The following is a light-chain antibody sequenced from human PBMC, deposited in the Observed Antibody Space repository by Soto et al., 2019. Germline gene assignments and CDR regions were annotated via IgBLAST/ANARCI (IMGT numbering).Light chain of an antibody. CDR1: QTVSKNY. Sequence: EIVLTQSPGTLSLSPGERATLSCRASQTVSKNYLAWFQQNSGQAPRLLISGAFNRATGIPDRFSGSGTGTDFTLIISRLEPEDFTMYNCQQYASAPLTFGGGTKVDIK. V-gene: IGKV3-20*01. CDR3: QQYASAPLT. J-gene: IGKJ4*01. CDR2: GAF.